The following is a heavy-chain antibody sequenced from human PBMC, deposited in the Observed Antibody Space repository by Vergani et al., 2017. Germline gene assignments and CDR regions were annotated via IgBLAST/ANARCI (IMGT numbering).Heavy chain of an antibody. J-gene: IGHJ3*02. CDR3: AREAGYXSSTSCYSSDAFDI. V-gene: IGHV1-2*02. CDR1: GYTFTGYY. Sequence: QVQLVQSGAEVKKPGASVKVSCKASGYTFTGYYMHWVRQAPGQGLEWMGWINPNSGGTNYAQKFQGRVTMTRDTSISTAYMELSRLRSDDTAVYYCAREAGYXSSTSCYSSDAFDIWGQGTMVTVSS. D-gene: IGHD2-2*01. CDR2: INPNSGGT.